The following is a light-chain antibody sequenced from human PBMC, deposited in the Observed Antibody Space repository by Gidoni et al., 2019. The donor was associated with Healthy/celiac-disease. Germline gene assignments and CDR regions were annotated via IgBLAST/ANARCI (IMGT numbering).Light chain of an antibody. Sequence: IVLTQSPGTLSLSPGERATLSCRASQSVSSSYLAWYQQKPGQAPRLLIYGASSRATGIPDRFSGSGSGTDFTLTISRLEPEDFAVYYCQQYGSSITFXXXTRLEIK. V-gene: IGKV3-20*01. CDR1: QSVSSSY. CDR3: QQYGSSIT. J-gene: IGKJ5*01. CDR2: GAS.